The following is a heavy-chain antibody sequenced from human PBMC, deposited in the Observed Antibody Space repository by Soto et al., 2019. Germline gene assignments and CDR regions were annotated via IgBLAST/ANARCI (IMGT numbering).Heavy chain of an antibody. V-gene: IGHV3-23*01. CDR2: ITSGDST. CDR1: GFTFSSYA. D-gene: IGHD3-16*01. Sequence: EVQLLESGGGLVQPGGSLRLSCAASGFTFSSYAMSWVRQAPGKGLEWVSAITSGDSTYYADSVKGRFTISRDNSKNTLYLQMSSLSAEDTAVCYAYGSHYGMDVWGQGTTVTVSS. J-gene: IGHJ6*02. CDR3: YGSHYGMDV.